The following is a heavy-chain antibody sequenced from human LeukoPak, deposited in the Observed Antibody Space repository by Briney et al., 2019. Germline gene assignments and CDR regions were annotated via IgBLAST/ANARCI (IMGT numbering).Heavy chain of an antibody. Sequence: RGSLRLSCAASGFTFSSYWMYWVRQAPGKGLVWVSRINTDGTSTSYADSVKGRFTISRDNAKNTLYLQMNSLRAEDTAVYYCAARSFFDYWGQGTLVTVSS. CDR1: GFTFSSYW. CDR2: INTDGTST. CDR3: AARSFFDY. J-gene: IGHJ4*02. V-gene: IGHV3-74*01.